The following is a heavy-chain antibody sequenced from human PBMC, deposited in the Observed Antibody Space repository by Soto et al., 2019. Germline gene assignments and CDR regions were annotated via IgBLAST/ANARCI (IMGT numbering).Heavy chain of an antibody. J-gene: IGHJ3*02. V-gene: IGHV1-8*01. CDR3: ARERGGLSNDAFDI. CDR1: GYTFTSYD. D-gene: IGHD6-25*01. Sequence: ASVKVSCKASGYTFTSYDINWVRQATGQGPEWMGWMNPNSGNTGYAQKFQGRVTMTRNTSISTAYMELSSLRSEDTAVYYCARERGGLSNDAFDIWGQGTMVTVSS. CDR2: MNPNSGNT.